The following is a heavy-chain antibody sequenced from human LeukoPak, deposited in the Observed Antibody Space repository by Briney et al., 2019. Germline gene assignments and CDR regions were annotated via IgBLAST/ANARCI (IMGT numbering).Heavy chain of an antibody. D-gene: IGHD3-10*01. CDR2: IYPGDSDT. CDR1: GYRFTSYW. V-gene: IGHV5-51*01. Sequence: GESLKISCQGSGYRFTSYWIGWVRQLPGKGLEWMGIIYPGDSDTRYSPSFQGQVTISADKSISTAYLQWSSLKASDTAMYYCASTIRGANIPRVDYWGQGTLVTVSS. CDR3: ASTIRGANIPRVDY. J-gene: IGHJ4*02.